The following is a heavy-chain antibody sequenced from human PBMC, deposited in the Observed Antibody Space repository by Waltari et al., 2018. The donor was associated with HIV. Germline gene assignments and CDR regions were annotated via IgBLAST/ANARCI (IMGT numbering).Heavy chain of an antibody. J-gene: IGHJ6*02. V-gene: IGHV3-72*01. CDR2: ARNKANSYAT. CDR3: ARAGGTVAGSYCGMDV. Sequence: EVKLEESGAGVVQRGGSLSPSCAAAGFAFRAPYMAWVHQAPGKGLEWVGRARNKANSYATSYAASVKGRVTISRDESKNSLYLEMNSLKTEDTAVYYCARAGGTVAGSYCGMDVWGQGTTVTVSS. CDR1: GFAFRAPY. D-gene: IGHD6-19*01.